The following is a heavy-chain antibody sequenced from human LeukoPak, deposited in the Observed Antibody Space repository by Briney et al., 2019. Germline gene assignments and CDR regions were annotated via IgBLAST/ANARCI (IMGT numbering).Heavy chain of an antibody. D-gene: IGHD1-7*01. V-gene: IGHV3-48*03. J-gene: IGHJ3*02. CDR1: GFTFSSYE. CDR3: AKYNWNYAFDI. CDR2: ISSSGSTI. Sequence: PGGSLRLSCAASGFTFSSYEMNWVRQAPGKGLEWVSYISSSGSTIYYADSVKGRFTISRDNAKNSLYLQMNSLRAEDTAVYYCAKYNWNYAFDIWGQGTMVTVSS.